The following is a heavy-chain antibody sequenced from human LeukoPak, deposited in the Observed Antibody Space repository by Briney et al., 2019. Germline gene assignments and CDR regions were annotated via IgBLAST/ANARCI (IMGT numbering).Heavy chain of an antibody. Sequence: GGSLRLSCAASGFTFSSYAMSWVRQAPGKGLEWVSTLSGSGGGTYYADSVKCRFTISRDNSKNTLYLQMNSLRAEDTAVYYCAKDYSRGNVARGDCFDPWGQGTLVTVSS. V-gene: IGHV3-23*01. D-gene: IGHD1-1*01. CDR3: AKDYSRGNVARGDCFDP. J-gene: IGHJ5*02. CDR2: LSGSGGGT. CDR1: GFTFSSYA.